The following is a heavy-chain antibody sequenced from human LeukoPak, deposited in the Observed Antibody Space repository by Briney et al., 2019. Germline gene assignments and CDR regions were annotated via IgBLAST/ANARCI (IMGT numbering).Heavy chain of an antibody. CDR2: IYPGDSAT. J-gene: IGHJ4*02. V-gene: IGHV5-51*01. CDR1: GYSFTSYW. Sequence: HGEPWKISCKAPGYSFTSYWIGWVGQMPGKGLEWMGIIYPGDSATRYSPSFKGQVTISADKSISTAYLQWSSLKASDTAMYYCARLVGEASGYFFAYWGQGTLVTVSS. CDR3: ARLVGEASGYFFAY. D-gene: IGHD3-22*01.